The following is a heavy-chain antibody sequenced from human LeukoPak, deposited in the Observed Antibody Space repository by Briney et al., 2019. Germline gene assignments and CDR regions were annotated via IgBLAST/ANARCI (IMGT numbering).Heavy chain of an antibody. CDR3: AKDPTHFRVWDDYASNVLNC. J-gene: IGHJ4*02. D-gene: IGHD3-22*01. CDR1: GFTFSSYG. Sequence: PGGSLRLSCAASGFTFSSYGMHWVRQAPGKGLEWVAFIRYDGSNKYYAASVKGRFTISRDNSKNTLNLQMNSLRAEDTAVYYCAKDPTHFRVWDDYASNVLNCWGQGTLVTVSS. V-gene: IGHV3-30*02. CDR2: IRYDGSNK.